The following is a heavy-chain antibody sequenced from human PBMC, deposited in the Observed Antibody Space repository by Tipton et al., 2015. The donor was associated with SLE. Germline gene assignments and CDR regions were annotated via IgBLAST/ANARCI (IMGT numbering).Heavy chain of an antibody. CDR2: IYYTGDT. V-gene: IGHV4-59*11. CDR3: ARDDTDGESSGIPGDY. D-gene: IGHD3-22*01. CDR1: GGSISSHY. Sequence: LRLSCTVSGGSISSHYWSWIRQPPGKGLEWIGYIYYTGDTKYNPSLKSRATISVDTSKKKFSLKLNSVTAADTAVYYCARDDTDGESSGIPGDYWGQGTLVTVSS. J-gene: IGHJ4*02.